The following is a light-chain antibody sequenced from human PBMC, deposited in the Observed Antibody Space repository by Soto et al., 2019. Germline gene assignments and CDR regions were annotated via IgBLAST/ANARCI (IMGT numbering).Light chain of an antibody. Sequence: DVRVTQSPATLSASVGDRVSSTCRASERIVLWLAWYQQTSGRAPKLLMYKVSTLGSDVPSRFSGSGSGTECTLTIDNLQRGDSAIYYRQQYHYYWTFGQGTKIDVK. J-gene: IGKJ1*01. CDR3: QQYHYYWT. V-gene: IGKV1-5*03. CDR2: KVS. CDR1: ERIVLW.